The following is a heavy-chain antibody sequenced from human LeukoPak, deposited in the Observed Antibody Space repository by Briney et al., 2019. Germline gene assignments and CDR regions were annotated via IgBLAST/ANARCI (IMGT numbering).Heavy chain of an antibody. Sequence: GASVKVSCKASGYTFTSYGISWVRQAPGQRLEWMGWINAGNGNTKYSQKFQGRVTITRDTSASTAYMELSSLRSEDTAVYYCARDGGSYYYYYGMDVWGQGTTVTVSS. CDR3: ARDGGSYYYYYGMDV. V-gene: IGHV1-3*01. D-gene: IGHD1-26*01. J-gene: IGHJ6*02. CDR2: INAGNGNT. CDR1: GYTFTSYG.